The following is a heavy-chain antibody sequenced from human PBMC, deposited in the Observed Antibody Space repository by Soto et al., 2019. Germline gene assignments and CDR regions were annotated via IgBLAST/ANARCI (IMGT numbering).Heavy chain of an antibody. Sequence: GGSLRLSCAASGFTFSSYGMHWVRQAPGKGLEWVAVISYDGSNKYYADSVKGRFTISRDNSKNTLYLQMNSLRAEDTAVYYCAKVVGATPRGYYYYYGMDVWGQGTTVTVSS. D-gene: IGHD1-26*01. V-gene: IGHV3-30*18. J-gene: IGHJ6*02. CDR2: ISYDGSNK. CDR1: GFTFSSYG. CDR3: AKVVGATPRGYYYYYGMDV.